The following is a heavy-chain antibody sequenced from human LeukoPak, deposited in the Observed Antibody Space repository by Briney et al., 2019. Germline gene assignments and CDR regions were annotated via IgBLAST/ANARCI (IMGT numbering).Heavy chain of an antibody. CDR2: TNSNSGAR. D-gene: IGHD1-26*01. Sequence: PMASVKVSCKASGYTFNGYYMHWVRQAPGQGLESIGWTNSNSGARNYGQKFHGRVTMSRDTAINTAYMELTSLTSDDTGVYYCARGRGGATTGLDHWGQGTLVTVSS. CDR3: ARGRGGATTGLDH. CDR1: GYTFNGYY. J-gene: IGHJ4*02. V-gene: IGHV1-2*02.